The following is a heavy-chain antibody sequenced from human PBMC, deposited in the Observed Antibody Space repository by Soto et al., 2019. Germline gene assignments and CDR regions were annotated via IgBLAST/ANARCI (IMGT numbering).Heavy chain of an antibody. V-gene: IGHV3-23*01. CDR1: GFTFSSYA. D-gene: IGHD3-22*01. CDR3: AKDGYYDSSAPEY. Sequence: GGSLRLSCAASGFTFSSYAMSWVRQAPGKGLEWVSAISGSGGSTYYADSVKGRFTISRDNSKNTLYLQINSLRAEDTAVYYCAKDGYYDSSAPEYWGQGTLVTVSS. J-gene: IGHJ4*02. CDR2: ISGSGGST.